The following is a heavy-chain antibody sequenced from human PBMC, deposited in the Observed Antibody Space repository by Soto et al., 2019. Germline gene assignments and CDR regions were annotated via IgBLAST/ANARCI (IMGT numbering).Heavy chain of an antibody. CDR2: MNPNSGNT. J-gene: IGHJ5*02. CDR1: GYTFTSYD. CDR3: ARVKSYDILTGYSTWFDP. Sequence: ASVKVSCKASGYTFTSYDINWVRQATGQGLEWMGWMNPNSGNTGYAQNFQGRVTMTRNTSISTAYMELSSLRSEDTAVCYCARVKSYDILTGYSTWFDPWGQGTLVTVSS. D-gene: IGHD3-9*01. V-gene: IGHV1-8*01.